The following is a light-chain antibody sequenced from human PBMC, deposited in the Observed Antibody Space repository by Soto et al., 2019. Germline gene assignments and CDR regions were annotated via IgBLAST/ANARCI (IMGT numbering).Light chain of an antibody. CDR1: QNVGHN. CDR2: AAS. J-gene: IGKJ2*01. CDR3: QQRSRWPRDT. V-gene: IGKV3-11*01. Sequence: ELVLTQSPATLSLSPGESATLSCRASQNVGHNLAWYQQTPGQAPRLLIYAASDRATGIPARFRGSGSDTDFTLTITSVEPEDFAVYYCQQRSRWPRDTFGQGTKLEIK.